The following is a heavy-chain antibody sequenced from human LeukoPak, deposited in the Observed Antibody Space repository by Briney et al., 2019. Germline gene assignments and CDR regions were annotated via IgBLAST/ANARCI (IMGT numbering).Heavy chain of an antibody. Sequence: SETLSLTCAVYGGSFSGYYWSWIRQPPGKVLEWIGEINHSGSTNYNPALKSRVTISVDTAKHQSSLKLSSVTAADTAVYYCARRRYYYGSGSYSPRFNWFDPWGQGTLVTVSS. CDR2: INHSGST. CDR1: GGSFSGYY. D-gene: IGHD3-10*01. V-gene: IGHV4-34*01. CDR3: ARRRYYYGSGSYSPRFNWFDP. J-gene: IGHJ5*02.